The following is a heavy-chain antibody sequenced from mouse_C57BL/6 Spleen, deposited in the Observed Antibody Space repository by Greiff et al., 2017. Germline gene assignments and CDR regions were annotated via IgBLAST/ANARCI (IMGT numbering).Heavy chain of an antibody. CDR2: ISYDGSN. CDR1: GYSITSGYY. Sequence: EVQVVESGPGLVKPSQSLSLTCSVTGYSITSGYYWNWIRQFPGNKLEWMGYISYDGSNNYNPSLKNRISITRDTSKNQFFLKLNSVTTEDTATYYCAREGSNEGYAMDYWGQGTSVTVSS. V-gene: IGHV3-6*01. CDR3: AREGSNEGYAMDY. J-gene: IGHJ4*01.